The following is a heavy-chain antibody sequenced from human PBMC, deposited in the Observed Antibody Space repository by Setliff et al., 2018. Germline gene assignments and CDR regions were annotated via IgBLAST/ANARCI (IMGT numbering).Heavy chain of an antibody. J-gene: IGHJ4*02. CDR3: ARRDIVAQTSYDFWGMTDY. V-gene: IGHV4-34*01. CDR2: INHSGST. D-gene: IGHD5-12*01. Sequence: PSETLSLTCAVYGGSFSGYSWSWIRQPPGKGLEWIGKINHSGSTNYNPSLKSRVTISIDTSKNQFSLKLSSVTAADTAVYYCARRDIVAQTSYDFWGMTDYWGQGTLVTVSS. CDR1: GGSFSGYS.